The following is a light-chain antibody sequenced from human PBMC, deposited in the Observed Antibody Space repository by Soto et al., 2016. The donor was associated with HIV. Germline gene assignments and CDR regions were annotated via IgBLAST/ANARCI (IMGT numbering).Light chain of an antibody. CDR2: DDS. V-gene: IGLV3-21*03. J-gene: IGLJ1*01. CDR1: NIGTKS. Sequence: SYELTQPPSVSVAPGKTARITCGGNNIGTKSVHWYQQQPGQAPVLVVYDDSDRPSGIPGRFSASNSGNTATLTISRVEAGDEADYYCQVWDSTSDHYVFGTGTKVTVL. CDR3: QVWDSTSDHYV.